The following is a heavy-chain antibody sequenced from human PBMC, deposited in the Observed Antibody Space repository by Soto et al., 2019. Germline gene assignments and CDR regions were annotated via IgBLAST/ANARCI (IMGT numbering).Heavy chain of an antibody. Sequence: QVQLVESGGGVVQPGRSLRLSCAASGFTFSSYAMHWVRQAPGKGLEWVAVISYDGSNKYYADSVKGRFTISRDNPKNTLYLQMNSLRAEDTAVYYCAREAVSGMDVWGQGTTVTVSS. V-gene: IGHV3-30-3*01. J-gene: IGHJ6*02. CDR1: GFTFSSYA. CDR3: AREAVSGMDV. CDR2: ISYDGSNK. D-gene: IGHD1-20*01.